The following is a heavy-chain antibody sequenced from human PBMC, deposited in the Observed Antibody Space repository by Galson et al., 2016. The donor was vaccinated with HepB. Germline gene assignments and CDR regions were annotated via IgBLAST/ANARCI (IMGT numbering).Heavy chain of an antibody. CDR2: IKSNIEGGAT. J-gene: IGHJ4*01. CDR3: TTGHIGFAY. V-gene: IGHV3-15*01. CDR1: GITFNYAW. D-gene: IGHD2-21*01. Sequence: SLRLSCAASGITFNYAWMTWVRQAPGKGLEWVGRIKSNIEGGATDSAAAMKGRFIISRDDSKNTVYLQMNGLKIEDTAVYYSTTGHIGFAYWGQGALVTVS.